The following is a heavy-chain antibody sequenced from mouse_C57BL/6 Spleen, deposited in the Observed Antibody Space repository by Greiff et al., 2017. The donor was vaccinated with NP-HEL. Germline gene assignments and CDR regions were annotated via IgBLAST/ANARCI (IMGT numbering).Heavy chain of an antibody. CDR2: IDPSDSYP. CDR1: GYTFTSYW. D-gene: IGHD2-3*01. J-gene: IGHJ2*01. Sequence: QVQLQQPGAELVKPGASVKLSCKASGYTFTSYWMQWVKQRPGQGLEWIGEIDPSDSYPNYNQKFKGKATLTVDTSSSTAYMQLSSLTSEDSAVYYCARGGIYDGYYGDYWGQGTTLTVSS. V-gene: IGHV1-50*01. CDR3: ARGGIYDGYYGDY.